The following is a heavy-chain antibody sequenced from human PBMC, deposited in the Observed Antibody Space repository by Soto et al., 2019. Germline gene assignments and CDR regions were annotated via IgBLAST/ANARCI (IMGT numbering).Heavy chain of an antibody. J-gene: IGHJ6*02. CDR1: GYTFSTYA. D-gene: IGHD1-1*01. CDR3: ARGKGMEENYFYYGLDI. CDR2: LNGGTGQT. Sequence: ASVKVSCKASGYTFSTYAMHWVRQAPGQSLEWMGWLNGGTGQTRYSQKFQERVIITRDTSASTGYMELSSLTSEDTAVYYCARGKGMEENYFYYGLDIWGQGTTVTVSS. V-gene: IGHV1-3*01.